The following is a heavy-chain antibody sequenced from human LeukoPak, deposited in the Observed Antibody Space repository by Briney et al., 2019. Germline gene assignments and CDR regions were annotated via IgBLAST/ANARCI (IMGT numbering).Heavy chain of an antibody. D-gene: IGHD6-19*01. CDR1: GYTFTSYY. J-gene: IGHJ4*02. CDR2: INPSGGST. V-gene: IGHV1-46*01. Sequence: ASVKVSCKASGYTFTSYYMHWVRQAPGQGLEWMGIINPSGGSTSYAQKFQGRVTMTRDTSTSTVYMELSSLRSEDTAVHYCARVGGYGSGWYPFDYWGQGTLVTVSS. CDR3: ARVGGYGSGWYPFDY.